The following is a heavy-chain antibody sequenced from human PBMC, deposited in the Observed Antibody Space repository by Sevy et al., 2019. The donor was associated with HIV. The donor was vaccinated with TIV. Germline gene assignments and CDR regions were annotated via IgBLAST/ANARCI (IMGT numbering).Heavy chain of an antibody. Sequence: GGSLRLSCAASGFTFSSYEMNWVRQAPGKGLEWVSYISNSGNTIYYADSVKGRFTISRDKAKNSLYLQMNSLRAEDTAAYYCARRYYDFWSGYYRGTYGMDVWGQGTTVTVSS. CDR1: GFTFSSYE. V-gene: IGHV3-48*03. D-gene: IGHD3-3*01. CDR2: ISNSGNTI. J-gene: IGHJ6*02. CDR3: ARRYYDFWSGYYRGTYGMDV.